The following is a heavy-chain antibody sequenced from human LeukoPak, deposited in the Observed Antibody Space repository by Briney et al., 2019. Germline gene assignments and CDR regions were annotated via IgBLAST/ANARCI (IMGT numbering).Heavy chain of an antibody. V-gene: IGHV3-74*01. CDR1: GLTFSNYW. Sequence: GGSLRLSCVASGLTFSNYWMHWVRQAPGKGPEWVSRINKDGSITNFADSVKGRFTISRDNSKNTLFLQMNSLRPEDTAVFFCAKDLASSAWARKWYFDYWGQGTLVTVSS. J-gene: IGHJ4*02. D-gene: IGHD6-19*01. CDR2: INKDGSIT. CDR3: AKDLASSAWARKWYFDY.